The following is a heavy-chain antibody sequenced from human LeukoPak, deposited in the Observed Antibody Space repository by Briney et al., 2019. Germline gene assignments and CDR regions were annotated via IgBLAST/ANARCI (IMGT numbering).Heavy chain of an antibody. CDR2: VYHTGSA. J-gene: IGHJ3*02. D-gene: IGHD6-19*01. V-gene: IGHV4-59*02. CDR1: GGSVTNYY. CDR3: ARDRIQWLQGAPHI. Sequence: KPSETLSLTCTVSGGSVTNYYWSWIRQPPGKGLEYIGYVYHTGSANYNPSLLDRLTTSIDTSKNQFSLKLRSVTAADTAVYYCARDRIQWLQGAPHIRGQGTMVTVSS.